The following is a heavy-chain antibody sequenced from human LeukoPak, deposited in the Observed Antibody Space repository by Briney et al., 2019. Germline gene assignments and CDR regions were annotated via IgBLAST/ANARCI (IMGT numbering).Heavy chain of an antibody. Sequence: GGSLRLSRAASGFTFSDFGMNWVRQAPGKGLEWLAYIDNSGRTTYYADSVKGRFIISRDNAKNSLFLQMNRLIDDDRAVYYCAREGMSAWGQGTLVTVSS. CDR3: AREGMSA. V-gene: IGHV3-48*02. CDR1: GFTFSDFG. J-gene: IGHJ5*02. CDR2: IDNSGRTT.